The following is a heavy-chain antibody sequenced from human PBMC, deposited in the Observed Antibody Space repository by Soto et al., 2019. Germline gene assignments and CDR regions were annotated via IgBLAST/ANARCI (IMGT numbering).Heavy chain of an antibody. CDR2: IYWDDYN. CDR1: GFSLTSNAVG. Sequence: QITLKESGPTLVKPTQTLTLTCTFSGFSLTSNAVGVGWFLQPPGKALEWLALIYWDDYNHYSPSLKSTLTFTKDTSHNQVVLMTTNNDPVDTATYCSAHGSGWLFDFWGQGTLVTVSS. D-gene: IGHD6-19*01. CDR3: AHGSGWLFDF. J-gene: IGHJ4*02. V-gene: IGHV2-5*02.